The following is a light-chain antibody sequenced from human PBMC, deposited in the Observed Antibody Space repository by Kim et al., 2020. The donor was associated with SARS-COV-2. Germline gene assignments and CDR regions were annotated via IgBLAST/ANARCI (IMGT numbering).Light chain of an antibody. CDR2: GAS. V-gene: IGKV3-20*01. Sequence: SPGERTTISCRASQSVSGSYLAWYQQKPGQAPRLLIYGASSRATGIPDRFSGSGSGTGFTLTISRLEPEDFAVYYCQQYGSSPPYTFGQGTKLEIK. J-gene: IGKJ2*01. CDR1: QSVSGSY. CDR3: QQYGSSPPYT.